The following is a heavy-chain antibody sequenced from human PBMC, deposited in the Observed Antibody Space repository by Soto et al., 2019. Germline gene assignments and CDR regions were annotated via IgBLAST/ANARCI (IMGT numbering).Heavy chain of an antibody. V-gene: IGHV4-34*01. Sequence: QVQLQQWGAGLLKPSETLSLTCAVSGGSFSGSYWTWVRQAPGQGLEWIGEINHNGHINYNPSLESRVAISMDTSKKQCSLKVTSVTAAYTAVYYGARARGRFTYLKLWGQGTMVTVSS. CDR3: ARARGRFTYLKL. CDR1: GGSFSGSY. CDR2: INHNGHI. J-gene: IGHJ4*02. D-gene: IGHD3-10*01.